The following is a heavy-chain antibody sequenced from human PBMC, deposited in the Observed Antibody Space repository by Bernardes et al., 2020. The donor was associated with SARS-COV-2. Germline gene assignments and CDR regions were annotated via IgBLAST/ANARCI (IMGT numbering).Heavy chain of an antibody. CDR3: ARGIVSQDSGDYERYYFDS. D-gene: IGHD4-17*01. Sequence: SETLSLTCTVSGDSISSGGYYWSWIRQHPGKGLEWIGYIYYSGSTYYNPSLKSLVTISLDTSKNQFSLKLSSVTAADTAVYYCARGIVSQDSGDYERYYFDSWGQGTLVTVSS. CDR2: IYYSGST. CDR1: GDSISSGGYY. V-gene: IGHV4-31*01. J-gene: IGHJ4*02.